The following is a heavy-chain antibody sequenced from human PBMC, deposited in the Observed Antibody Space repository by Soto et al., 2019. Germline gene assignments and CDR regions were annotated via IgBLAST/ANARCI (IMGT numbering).Heavy chain of an antibody. CDR3: ARESVAGRTFDH. V-gene: IGHV4-59*01. D-gene: IGHD6-19*01. Sequence: QVQLQESGPGLVKPSETLSLTCTVSGGSLSSYYWNWIRQPPGKGLEWIGYIYYSGSTNYNPSLKSRVTTSVDTSKNQFSRRLSSVTAADPAVYSCARESVAGRTFDHWGQGTLVTVSS. CDR1: GGSLSSYY. J-gene: IGHJ4*02. CDR2: IYYSGST.